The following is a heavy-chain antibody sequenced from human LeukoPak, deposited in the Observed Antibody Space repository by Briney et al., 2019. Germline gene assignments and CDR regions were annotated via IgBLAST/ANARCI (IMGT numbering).Heavy chain of an antibody. V-gene: IGHV1-8*01. J-gene: IGHJ4*02. D-gene: IGHD3-10*01. CDR2: RNPNSGNT. CDR3: ARVRYASGSSWGDFDY. CDR1: GYSVTSYD. Sequence: ASVKVSCKAAGYSVTSYDINWGRQATGQGLEWMGWRNPNSGNTGYAQKFQGRVTMTRNTSISTAYMELSSLRSEDTAVYYCARVRYASGSSWGDFDYWGQGTLVTVSS.